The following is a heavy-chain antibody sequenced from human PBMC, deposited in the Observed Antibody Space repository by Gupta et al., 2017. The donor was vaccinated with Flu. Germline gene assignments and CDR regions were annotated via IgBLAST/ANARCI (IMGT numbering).Heavy chain of an antibody. CDR3: ARNWAVYDSTGYFDY. D-gene: IGHD3-22*01. CDR2: IISSSSYI. CDR1: GFPFSTYT. J-gene: IGHJ4*02. Sequence: EVHLVESGGGLVKPGGSLRLSCAASGFPFSTYTMNWVRQAPGKGLEWVSSIISSSSYIYYADSVKGRFTISRDNAKNSVYLQMYSLRAEDAAIYYCARNWAVYDSTGYFDYWGQGTLVTVSS. V-gene: IGHV3-21*01.